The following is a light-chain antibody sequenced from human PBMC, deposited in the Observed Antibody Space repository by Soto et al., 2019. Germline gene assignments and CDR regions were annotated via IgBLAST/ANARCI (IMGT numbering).Light chain of an antibody. Sequence: QLVLTQPPSASASLGASVTLTCTLSSGHSSYAIAWHQQQPEKGPRYLMKLNSDGSHSKGDGIPDRFSGSSSGAERYLTISSLQSEDEADYYCQTWGTGIHVVFGGGTKGTVL. V-gene: IGLV4-69*01. CDR3: QTWGTGIHVV. J-gene: IGLJ2*01. CDR2: LNSDGSH. CDR1: SGHSSYA.